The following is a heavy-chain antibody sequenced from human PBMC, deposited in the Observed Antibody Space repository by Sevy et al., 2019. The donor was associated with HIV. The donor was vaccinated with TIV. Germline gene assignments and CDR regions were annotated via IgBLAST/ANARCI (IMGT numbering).Heavy chain of an antibody. CDR3: ARGENDDEFFQY. D-gene: IGHD1-26*01. J-gene: IGHJ1*01. CDR2: TSYDGSHK. CDR1: GFIFSNFA. Sequence: GGSLRLSCTVSGFIFSNFAMHWVRQATGKGLEWVAVTSYDGSHKYYADSVKGQFIVSRDNSRNILSLEMSSLTRDDTAVYYCARGENDDEFFQYWGQGTLVTVSS. V-gene: IGHV3-30*04.